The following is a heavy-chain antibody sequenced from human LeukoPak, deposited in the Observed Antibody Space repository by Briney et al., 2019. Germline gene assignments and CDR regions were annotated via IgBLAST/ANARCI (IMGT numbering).Heavy chain of an antibody. CDR2: IWSDGSNK. Sequence: HPGGSLRRSCAASGLTFSSYGMHWFRQAPGKGLERVGVIWSDGSNKYYVDSVKGRFTISRDNSKNTLYLQMNSLRAEDTAVYYCARDQNEGYGDYFYYFDYWGQGTLVTVSS. CDR3: ARDQNEGYGDYFYYFDY. D-gene: IGHD4-17*01. J-gene: IGHJ4*02. CDR1: GLTFSSYG. V-gene: IGHV3-33*01.